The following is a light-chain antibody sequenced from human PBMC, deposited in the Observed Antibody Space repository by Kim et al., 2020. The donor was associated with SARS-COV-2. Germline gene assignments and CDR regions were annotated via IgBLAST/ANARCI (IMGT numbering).Light chain of an antibody. CDR2: AAS. Sequence: DIQMTQSPSSLSASVGDRVTITCRASRGISKDLAWYQQKPGNAPKLLIFAASALQSGVPTRFSGSGSGTDFTLTISSLQPEDVATYYCQKYNGAPWTFGQGTKVDIK. V-gene: IGKV1-27*01. CDR1: RGISKD. CDR3: QKYNGAPWT. J-gene: IGKJ1*01.